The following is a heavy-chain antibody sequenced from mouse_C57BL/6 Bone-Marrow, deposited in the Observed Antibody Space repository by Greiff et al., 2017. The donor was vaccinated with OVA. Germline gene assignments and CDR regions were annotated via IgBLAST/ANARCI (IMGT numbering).Heavy chain of an antibody. Sequence: EVQLVESGGDLVKPGGSLKLSCAASGFTFSSYGMSWVRQTPDKRLEWVATISSGGSYTYYPDSVKGRFTISRDNAKNTLYLQMSSLKSEETAMYYCARLHEYFDVWGTGTTVTVSS. D-gene: IGHD2-12*01. CDR2: ISSGGSYT. CDR1: GFTFSSYG. V-gene: IGHV5-6*01. CDR3: ARLHEYFDV. J-gene: IGHJ1*03.